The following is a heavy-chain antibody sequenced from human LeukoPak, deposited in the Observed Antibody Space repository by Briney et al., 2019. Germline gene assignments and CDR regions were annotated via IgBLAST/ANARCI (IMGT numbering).Heavy chain of an antibody. V-gene: IGHV4-59*08. CDR3: ATTVGDYET. Sequence: SETLSLTCAVYGGSFSGYYWSWIRQPPGKGLEWIGYIYYSGSTNYNPSLKSRVTISVDTSKNQFSLKLSSVTAADTAVYYCATTVGDYETWGQGTLVTVSS. CDR2: IYYSGST. D-gene: IGHD4-17*01. J-gene: IGHJ5*02. CDR1: GGSFSGYY.